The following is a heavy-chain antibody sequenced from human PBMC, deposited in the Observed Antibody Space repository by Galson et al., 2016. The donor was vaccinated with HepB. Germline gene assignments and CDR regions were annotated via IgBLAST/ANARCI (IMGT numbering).Heavy chain of an antibody. CDR3: ATDRERLQFILQAFGVFDY. V-gene: IGHV3-23*01. CDR2: ISGSGGST. CDR1: GFTFRNYA. D-gene: IGHD5-24*01. Sequence: SLRLSCAASGFTFRNYAMSWVRQAPGKGLEWVSAISGSGGSTYYADSVKGRFTISRDNSKNTLYLQMNSLRAEDTAVYYCATDRERLQFILQAFGVFDYWGQGALLTVSS. J-gene: IGHJ4*02.